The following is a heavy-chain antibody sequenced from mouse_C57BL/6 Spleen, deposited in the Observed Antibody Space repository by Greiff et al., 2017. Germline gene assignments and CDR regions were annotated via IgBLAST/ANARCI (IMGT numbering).Heavy chain of an antibody. J-gene: IGHJ4*01. D-gene: IGHD1-1*01. CDR3: AKEGRYYGSSPLDY. CDR1: GFSLTSYG. Sequence: VNVVESGPGLVAPSQSLSITCTVSGFSLTSYGVSWVRQPPGKSLEWLGVIWGDGSTNYHSALISRLSISKDNSKSQVFLKLNSLQTDDTATYYCAKEGRYYGSSPLDYWGQGTSVTVSS. V-gene: IGHV2-3*01. CDR2: IWGDGST.